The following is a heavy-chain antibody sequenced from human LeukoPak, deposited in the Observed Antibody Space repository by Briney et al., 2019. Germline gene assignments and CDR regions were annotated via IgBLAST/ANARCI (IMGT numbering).Heavy chain of an antibody. J-gene: IGHJ6*02. V-gene: IGHV4-34*01. CDR1: GGSFSGYY. Sequence: PSETLSLTCAVYGGSFSGYYWSWICQPPGKGLEWIGEINHSGSTNYNPSLKSRVTISVDTSKNQFSLKLSSVTAADTAVYYCARRSPQLVPPYTGMYYYYGMDVWGQGTTVTVSS. CDR3: ARRSPQLVPPYTGMYYYYGMDV. D-gene: IGHD6-13*01. CDR2: INHSGST.